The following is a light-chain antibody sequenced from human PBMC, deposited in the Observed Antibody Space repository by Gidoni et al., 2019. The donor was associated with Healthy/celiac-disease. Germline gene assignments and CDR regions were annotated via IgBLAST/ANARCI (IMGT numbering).Light chain of an antibody. Sequence: ELVLTQSPATLSLSPGERATLSCMASQSVSSYLAWYQQKPGQAPRLLIYDASNRATGIPARFSGSGSGTDFTLTISSLEPEDFAVYYCQQRSNWPPTFGQGTKVEIK. J-gene: IGKJ1*01. CDR2: DAS. CDR1: QSVSSY. CDR3: QQRSNWPPT. V-gene: IGKV3-11*01.